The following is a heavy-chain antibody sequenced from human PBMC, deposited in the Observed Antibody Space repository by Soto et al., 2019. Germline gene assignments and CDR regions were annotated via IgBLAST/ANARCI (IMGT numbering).Heavy chain of an antibody. CDR2: ISYDGSNK. Sequence: QVQLVESGGAVVQPGRSLRLSCAASGFTFSSYAMHWVRQAPGKGLEWVAVISYDGSNKYYADSVKGRFTISRDNSKNTLYLQMNSLRAEDTAVYYCARETGWLPRDYYYGMDVWGQGTTVTVSS. J-gene: IGHJ6*02. CDR3: ARETGWLPRDYYYGMDV. D-gene: IGHD5-12*01. CDR1: GFTFSSYA. V-gene: IGHV3-30-3*01.